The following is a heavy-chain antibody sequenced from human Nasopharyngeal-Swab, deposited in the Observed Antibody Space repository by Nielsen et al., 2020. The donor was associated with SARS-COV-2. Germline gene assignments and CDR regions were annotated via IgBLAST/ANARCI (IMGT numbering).Heavy chain of an antibody. V-gene: IGHV3-48*04. Sequence: GGSLRLSCAASGLTFSSYSMNGVRQAPGKGLEWVSYISSSSSTIYYADSVKGRFTISRDNAKNSLYLQMNSLRAEDTAVYYCARWSGYYYYYGLDVWGQGTPVTVSS. J-gene: IGHJ6*02. CDR3: ARWSGYYYYYGLDV. CDR2: ISSSSSTI. D-gene: IGHD3-3*01. CDR1: GLTFSSYS.